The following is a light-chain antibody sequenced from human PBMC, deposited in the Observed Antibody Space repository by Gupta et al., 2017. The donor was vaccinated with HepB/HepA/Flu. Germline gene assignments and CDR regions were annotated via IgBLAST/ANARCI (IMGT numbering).Light chain of an antibody. CDR3: SSYTDNSDHVV. V-gene: IGLV2-14*03. CDR1: SSDITNYNY. J-gene: IGLJ2*01. Sequence: SAPTLPQPLSASPAPSITITCTGTSSDITNYNYVYWYQHHPGKAPKLIIYDVSDRPSGFPDRFSGSKSGNTASLTISGLQSEDEALYLCSSYTDNSDHVVFGGGTKLTVL. CDR2: DVS.